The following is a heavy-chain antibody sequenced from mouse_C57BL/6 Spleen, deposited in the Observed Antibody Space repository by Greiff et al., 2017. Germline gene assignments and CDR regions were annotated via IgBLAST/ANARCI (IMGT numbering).Heavy chain of an antibody. Sequence: EVQRVESGPGLVKPSQSLSLTCSVTGYSITSGYYWNWIRQFPGNKLEWMGYISYDGSNNYNPSLKNRISITRDTSKNQFFLKLNSVTTEDTATYYCARESSYGGGFADWGQGTLVTVSA. CDR3: ARESSYGGGFAD. J-gene: IGHJ3*01. CDR2: ISYDGSN. D-gene: IGHD1-1*01. V-gene: IGHV3-6*01. CDR1: GYSITSGYY.